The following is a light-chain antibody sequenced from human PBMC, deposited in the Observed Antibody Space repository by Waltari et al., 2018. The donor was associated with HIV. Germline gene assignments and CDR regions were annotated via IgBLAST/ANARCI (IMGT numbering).Light chain of an antibody. J-gene: IGKJ2*01. CDR3: QQYNNWPPT. CDR1: QSLSNTN. CDR2: GAS. V-gene: IGKV3-15*01. Sequence: EIVMTQSPATLSVSPGERATLPCRASQSLSNTNLAWYQQKPGQAPRLLIHGASTRATGIPARFSGSGSGTEFTLTISSLQSEDSAIYYCQQYNNWPPTFGQGARLEIQ.